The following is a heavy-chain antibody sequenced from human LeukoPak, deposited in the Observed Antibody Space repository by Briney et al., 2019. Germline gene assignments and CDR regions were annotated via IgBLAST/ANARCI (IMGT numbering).Heavy chain of an antibody. D-gene: IGHD6-6*01. CDR3: AKSSSSPRLFDY. J-gene: IGHJ4*02. Sequence: GGSLRLSCAASGFTFSCYAMSWVRQAPGKGLDWVSAISGSGDSTYYADSVKGRFTISRDNSKNTLYLQMNSLRAEDTAVYYCAKSSSSPRLFDYWGQGTLVTVSS. V-gene: IGHV3-23*01. CDR2: ISGSGDST. CDR1: GFTFSCYA.